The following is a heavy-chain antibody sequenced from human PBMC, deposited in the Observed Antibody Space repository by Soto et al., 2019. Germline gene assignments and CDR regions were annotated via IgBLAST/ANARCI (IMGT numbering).Heavy chain of an antibody. D-gene: IGHD6-6*01. V-gene: IGHV1-2*02. CDR3: ARRGSSSSFYYYGMDV. J-gene: IGHJ6*02. CDR1: GYIFTDYY. CDR2: INPNSGGT. Sequence: ASVKVSCKASGYIFTDYYMHWVRQAPGQGLEWMGWINPNSGGTNYAQKFQGRVTMTRDTSISTAYMELSRLRSDDTAVYYCARRGSSSSFYYYGMDVWGQGTTVTVSS.